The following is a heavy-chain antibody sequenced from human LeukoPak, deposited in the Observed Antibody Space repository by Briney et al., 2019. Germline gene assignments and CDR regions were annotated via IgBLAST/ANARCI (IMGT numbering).Heavy chain of an antibody. Sequence: PSETLSLTCTVSGGSISSYYWSWIRQPPGKGLEWIGYIYYSGSTNYNPSLKSRVTISVDTSKNQFSLKLSSVTAADTAVYYCARDLCSSTSCHESLNWFDPWGQGTLVTVSS. CDR1: GGSISSYY. J-gene: IGHJ5*02. CDR2: IYYSGST. CDR3: ARDLCSSTSCHESLNWFDP. V-gene: IGHV4-59*01. D-gene: IGHD2-2*01.